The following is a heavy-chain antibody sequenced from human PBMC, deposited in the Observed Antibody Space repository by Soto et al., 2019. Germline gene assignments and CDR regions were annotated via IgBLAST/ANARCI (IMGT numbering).Heavy chain of an antibody. CDR1: GYTFTSYA. D-gene: IGHD6-13*01. CDR2: INAGNGNT. CDR3: ARGMAAAGYYYYYGMDV. V-gene: IGHV1-3*01. Sequence: GASVKVSCKASGYTFTSYAMHWVRQAPGQRLEWMGWINAGNGNTKYSQKFQGRVTITRDTSASTAYMELSSLRSEDTAVYYCARGMAAAGYYYYYGMDVWGQGTTVTVS. J-gene: IGHJ6*02.